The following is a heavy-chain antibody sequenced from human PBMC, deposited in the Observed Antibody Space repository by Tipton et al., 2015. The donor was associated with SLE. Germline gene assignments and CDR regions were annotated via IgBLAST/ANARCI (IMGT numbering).Heavy chain of an antibody. J-gene: IGHJ4*02. V-gene: IGHV4-31*03. D-gene: IGHD5-12*01. CDR1: GGSISSGGYY. Sequence: TLSLTCTVSGGSISSGGYYWSWIRQHPGKGLEWIGYIYYSESTYYNPSLKSRVTISVDTSKNQFSLKLSSVTATDTAVYYCAATGGIVATIGEDWGQGTLVTVSS. CDR3: AATGGIVATIGED. CDR2: IYYSEST.